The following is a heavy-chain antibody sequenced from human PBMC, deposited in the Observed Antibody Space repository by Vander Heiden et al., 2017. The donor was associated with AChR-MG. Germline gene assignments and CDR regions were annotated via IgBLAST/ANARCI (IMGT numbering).Heavy chain of an antibody. V-gene: IGHV4-34*01. CDR1: GGSFSGYY. CDR3: ARNVARGAYYYYGMDV. Sequence: QVQLQQWGAGLLKPSETLSLTCAVYGGSFSGYYWSWIRQPPGKGLEWIGEINHSGSTNYNPSRKCRVTISVDTSKNQFSLKLSSVTAADTAVYYCARNVARGAYYYYGMDVWGQGTTVADAS. J-gene: IGHJ6*02. CDR2: INHSGST. D-gene: IGHD2-15*01.